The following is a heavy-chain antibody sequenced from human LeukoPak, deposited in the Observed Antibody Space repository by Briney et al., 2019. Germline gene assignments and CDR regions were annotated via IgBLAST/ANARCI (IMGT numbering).Heavy chain of an antibody. CDR3: ARGPFGSNGRYNWFDP. V-gene: IGHV1-69*06. D-gene: IGHD3-10*01. CDR2: IIPIFETA. Sequence: SVKVSCKASGGTFSSYAISWVRQAPGHGLEWMGGIIPIFETANYAQKFQGRVTITAEKSTSTAYMELSSLGSEDTAVYYCARGPFGSNGRYNWFDPWGQGTLVTVSS. CDR1: GGTFSSYA. J-gene: IGHJ5*02.